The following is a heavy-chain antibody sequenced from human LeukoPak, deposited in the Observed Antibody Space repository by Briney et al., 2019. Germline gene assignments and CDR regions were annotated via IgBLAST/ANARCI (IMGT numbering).Heavy chain of an antibody. Sequence: GASVKVSFKSSGYTFTIYGISWVRQAPGQGLEWMGWISAYNGNTNYAQKLQGRVTMTTDTSTSTAYMELRSLRSDDTAVYYCARAAIRITMIVVDDYWGQGTLVTVSS. V-gene: IGHV1-18*01. CDR2: ISAYNGNT. CDR3: ARAAIRITMIVVDDY. CDR1: GYTFTIYG. D-gene: IGHD3-22*01. J-gene: IGHJ4*02.